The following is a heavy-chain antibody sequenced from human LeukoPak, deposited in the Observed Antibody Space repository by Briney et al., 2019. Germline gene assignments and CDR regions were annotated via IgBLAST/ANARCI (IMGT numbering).Heavy chain of an antibody. CDR3: ARLYGSGRNYYYYYMDV. V-gene: IGHV5-51*01. CDR1: GYSFTSYW. J-gene: IGHJ6*03. Sequence: GESLKISCKGSGYSFTSYWIGWVRQMPGKGLEWMGIIYPGDSDTRNSPSFQGQVTISADKSISTAYLQWSSLKASDTAMYYCARLYGSGRNYYYYYMDVWGKGTTVTISS. D-gene: IGHD3-10*01. CDR2: IYPGDSDT.